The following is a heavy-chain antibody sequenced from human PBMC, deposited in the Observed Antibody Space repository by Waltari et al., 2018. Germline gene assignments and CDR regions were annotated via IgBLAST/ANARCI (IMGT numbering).Heavy chain of an antibody. V-gene: IGHV5-51*01. J-gene: IGHJ4*01. CDR3: GRISGIVEGTVEN. D-gene: IGHD1-26*01. CDR2: MYPGDSDI. CDR1: GDTFTSTW. Sequence: EVHVVQSAAEVKKPGESLWLSRSGSGDTFTSTWIGWVGQMPGKGLEWMAIMYPGDSDIRYSPSFHGQVTISADNAITTAYLQWDSLKASDTAMYYCGRISGIVEGTVENWGQGTLITVSS.